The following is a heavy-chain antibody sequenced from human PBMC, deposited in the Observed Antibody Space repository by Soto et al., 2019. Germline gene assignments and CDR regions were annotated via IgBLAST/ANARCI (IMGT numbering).Heavy chain of an antibody. CDR2: IYYSGST. V-gene: IGHV4-59*01. CDR1: GGSISSYY. CDR3: ARDRFNDYGMDV. J-gene: IGHJ6*02. Sequence: LSLTCTVSGGSISSYYWSWIRQPPGKGLEWIGYIYYSGSTNYNPSLKSRVTISVDTSKNQFSLKLSSVTAADTAVYYCARDRFNDYGMDVWGQGTTVTVSS.